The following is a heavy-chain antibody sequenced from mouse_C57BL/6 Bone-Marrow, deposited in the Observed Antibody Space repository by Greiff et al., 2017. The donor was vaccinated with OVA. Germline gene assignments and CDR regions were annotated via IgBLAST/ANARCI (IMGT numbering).Heavy chain of an antibody. D-gene: IGHD1-2*01. CDR1: GFSLTSYG. J-gene: IGHJ2*01. CDR2: IWSGGST. CDR3: ARRSNGFLDY. V-gene: IGHV2-2*01. Sequence: QVQLQQSGPGLVQPSQSLSITCTVSGFSLTSYGVHWVRQSPGKGLEWLGVIWSGGSTDYNAAFISRLSISKDNSKSQVFFKMNSLQADDTAIYYCARRSNGFLDYWGQGTTLTVSS.